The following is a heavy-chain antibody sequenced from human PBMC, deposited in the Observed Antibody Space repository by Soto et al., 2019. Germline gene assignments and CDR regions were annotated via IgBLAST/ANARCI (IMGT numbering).Heavy chain of an antibody. CDR1: GFTFSSYA. CDR2: ISGSGGST. J-gene: IGHJ4*02. Sequence: PGVSLRLSCAASGFTFSSYAMSWVRQSPGKGLEWVSAISGSGGSTYYADSVKGRFTISRDNSKNTLYLQMNSLRAEDTAVYYCAKDLTRDDILTGYCPFAYWGQGNLVTVTA. V-gene: IGHV3-23*01. CDR3: AKDLTRDDILTGYCPFAY. D-gene: IGHD3-9*01.